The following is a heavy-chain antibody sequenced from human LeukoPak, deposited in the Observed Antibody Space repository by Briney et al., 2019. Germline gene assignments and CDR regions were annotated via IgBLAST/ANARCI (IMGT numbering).Heavy chain of an antibody. CDR1: GGSISSSSYY. Sequence: SETLSLTCTVSGGSISSSSYYWGWIRQPPGKGLEWIGSIYYSGSTYYNPSLKSRVTISVDTSKNQFSLKLSSVTAADTAVYYCARDSSSLDAFDIWGQGTMVTVSS. V-gene: IGHV4-39*07. J-gene: IGHJ3*02. D-gene: IGHD6-6*01. CDR3: ARDSSSLDAFDI. CDR2: IYYSGST.